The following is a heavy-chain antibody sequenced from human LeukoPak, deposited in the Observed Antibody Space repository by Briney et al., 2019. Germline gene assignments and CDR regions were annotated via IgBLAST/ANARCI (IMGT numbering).Heavy chain of an antibody. CDR1: GFTFSNYA. CDR2: ISSDGGKK. CDR3: AKDKPYCGGDCYSVTMDAFDI. D-gene: IGHD2-21*02. V-gene: IGHV3-30-3*01. Sequence: GGSLRLSCAASGFTFSNYAIHWVRQAPGKGLEWVAVISSDGGKKYFADSVKGRFTISRDNSKNTLYLQMNSLRAEDTAVYYCAKDKPYCGGDCYSVTMDAFDIWGQGTMVTVSS. J-gene: IGHJ3*02.